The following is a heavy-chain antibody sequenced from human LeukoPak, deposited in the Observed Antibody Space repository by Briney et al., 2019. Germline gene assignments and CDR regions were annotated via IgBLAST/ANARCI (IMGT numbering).Heavy chain of an antibody. D-gene: IGHD6-19*01. V-gene: IGHV1-2*02. CDR1: GYTFTCYY. CDR2: INPNSAGT. J-gene: IGHJ4*02. CDR3: ATYSGPLGY. Sequence: ASVKVSCKASGYTFTCYYVHWVRQAPGQGLEWMGWINPNSAGTQYAQKFQGRVTMTRDTSSSTAWMELSRLTSDDTAVYYCATYSGPLGYWGQGTLVTVSS.